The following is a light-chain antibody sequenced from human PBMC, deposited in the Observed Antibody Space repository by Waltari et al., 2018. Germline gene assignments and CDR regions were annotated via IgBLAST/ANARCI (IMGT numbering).Light chain of an antibody. V-gene: IGLV4-69*01. CDR2: VNSDGSH. J-gene: IGLJ3*02. CDR3: QTGGHGTWV. CDR1: RGHSSNV. Sequence: QLVLTQSPSASASLGASVKLTCTLRRGHSSNVIAWLQQHPEKGPRYLMKVNSDGSHSKRDKIPDRFSGSSSGTEHYLTISSLQSEDEADYYCQTGGHGTWVFGGGTKLTVL.